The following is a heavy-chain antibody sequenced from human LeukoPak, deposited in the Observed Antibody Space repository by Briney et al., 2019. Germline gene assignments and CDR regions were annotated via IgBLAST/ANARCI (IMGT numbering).Heavy chain of an antibody. CDR1: GGSFSGYY. V-gene: IGHV4-34*01. CDR2: INHSGST. J-gene: IGHJ4*02. D-gene: IGHD5-18*01. Sequence: SETLSLTCAVYGGSFSGYYWSWIRQPPGKGLEWIGEINHSGSTNYNPSLKSRVTISVDTSKNQFSLKLSSVTAADTAVYYCARGTRGYSYGYVPKFDYWGQGTLVTVSS. CDR3: ARGTRGYSYGYVPKFDY.